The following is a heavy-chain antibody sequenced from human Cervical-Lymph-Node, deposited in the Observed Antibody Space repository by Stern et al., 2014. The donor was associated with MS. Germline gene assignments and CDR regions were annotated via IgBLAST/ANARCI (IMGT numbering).Heavy chain of an antibody. CDR3: ARFDNTSGYYSAFDY. V-gene: IGHV4-30-2*06. Sequence: QLQLQESGSGLVKPSQTLSLTCTVSGGSISSGGYSWSWIRQSPGKGLEWIGYIWHSGSPYYNPSLKSRVTMSVDRAKNQFSLRLSSVTAADTAVYYCARFDNTSGYYSAFDYWGQGALVAVSS. J-gene: IGHJ4*02. D-gene: IGHD3-3*01. CDR1: GGSISSGGYS. CDR2: IWHSGSP.